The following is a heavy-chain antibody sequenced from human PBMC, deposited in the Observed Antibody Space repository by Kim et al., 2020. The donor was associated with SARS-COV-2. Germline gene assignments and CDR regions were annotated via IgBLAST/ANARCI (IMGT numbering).Heavy chain of an antibody. V-gene: IGHV4-34*01. CDR3: ARGIVVVPAAFIYYYYYGMDV. CDR1: GGSFSGYY. CDR2: INHSGST. J-gene: IGHJ6*02. Sequence: SETLSLTCAVYGGSFSGYYWSWIRQPPGKGLEWIGEINHSGSTNYNPSLKSRVTISVDTSKNQFSLKLSSVTAADTAVYYCARGIVVVPAAFIYYYYYGMDVWGQGTTVTVSS. D-gene: IGHD2-2*01.